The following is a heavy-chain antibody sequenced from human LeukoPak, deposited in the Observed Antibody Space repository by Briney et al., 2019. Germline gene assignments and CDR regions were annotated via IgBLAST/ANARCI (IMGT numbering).Heavy chain of an antibody. Sequence: SVKVSCKASGYTFTSYYMHWVRQAPGQGLEWMGRIIPILGIVNYAQKFQGRVTITADKSTTTAYMELSSLRSEDTAVYYCARALWGDGYSYGYGDYWGQGTLVTVSS. CDR2: IIPILGIV. D-gene: IGHD5-18*01. J-gene: IGHJ4*02. V-gene: IGHV1-69*04. CDR1: GYTFTSYY. CDR3: ARALWGDGYSYGYGDY.